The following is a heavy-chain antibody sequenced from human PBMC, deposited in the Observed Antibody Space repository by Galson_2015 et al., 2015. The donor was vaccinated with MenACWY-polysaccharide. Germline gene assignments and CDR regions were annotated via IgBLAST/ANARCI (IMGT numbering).Heavy chain of an antibody. Sequence: SLRLSCAVSGFTVRTYYMSWVRQTPAKGLEWVAVLYNGDVTYYADSVEGRFTISRDSSKNSLSLQMNSLRAEDTAVYYCARGPRYTDYSGGQSYFDHWGQGTLVAVSS. CDR2: LYNGDVT. CDR3: ARGPRYTDYSGGQSYFDH. V-gene: IGHV3-53*01. D-gene: IGHD2-15*01. CDR1: GFTVRTYY. J-gene: IGHJ4*02.